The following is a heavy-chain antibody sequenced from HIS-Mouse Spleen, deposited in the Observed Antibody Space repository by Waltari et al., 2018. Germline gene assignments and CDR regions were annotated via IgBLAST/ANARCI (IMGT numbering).Heavy chain of an antibody. Sequence: QVTLKESGPVLVKPTETLTLTCTVSGFSLSNARMGVSWIRQPPGKALGWLAHIFSNDEKSYRTSLKTRFTISKGTSKSQGVLTMTNIDPVDTATYYCARIVSSGIRKNYYSGMDVWGQGTTVTVSS. J-gene: IGHJ6*02. V-gene: IGHV2-26*01. D-gene: IGHD3-10*01. CDR1: GFSLSNARMG. CDR3: ARIVSSGIRKNYYSGMDV. CDR2: IFSNDEK.